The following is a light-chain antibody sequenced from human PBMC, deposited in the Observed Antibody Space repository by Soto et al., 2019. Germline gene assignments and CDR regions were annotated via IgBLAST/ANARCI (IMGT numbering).Light chain of an antibody. Sequence: IQMAQSPSTLSASVGNGVTITFRASQSISSWLAWYQQKPGKAPKLLIYDASSLESGVPSRFSGSGSGTEFTLTISSLQPDDFATYYCQQYNSYWTFGQGTKMDVK. V-gene: IGKV1-5*01. J-gene: IGKJ1*01. CDR1: QSISSW. CDR2: DAS. CDR3: QQYNSYWT.